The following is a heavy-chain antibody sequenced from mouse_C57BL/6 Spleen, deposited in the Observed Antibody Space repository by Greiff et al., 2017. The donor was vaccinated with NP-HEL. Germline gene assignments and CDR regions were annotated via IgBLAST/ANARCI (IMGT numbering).Heavy chain of an antibody. D-gene: IGHD1-1*01. Sequence: VQLQQSGPELVKPGASVKISCKASGYAFSSSWMNWVKQRPGKGLEWIGRIYPGAGDTNYNGKFKGKATLTADKSSSTAYMQLSSLTSEDSAVYFCARVITTVVSYFDYWGQGTTLTVSS. CDR1: GYAFSSSW. J-gene: IGHJ2*01. CDR2: IYPGAGDT. V-gene: IGHV1-82*01. CDR3: ARVITTVVSYFDY.